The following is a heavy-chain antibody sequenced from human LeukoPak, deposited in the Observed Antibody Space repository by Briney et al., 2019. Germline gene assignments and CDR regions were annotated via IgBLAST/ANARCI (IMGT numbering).Heavy chain of an antibody. CDR2: IIPILGIA. CDR1: GGTFSSYA. J-gene: IGHJ4*02. D-gene: IGHD3-22*01. CDR3: ARTWKWFYDY. V-gene: IGHV1-69*04. Sequence: ASVKVSCKASGGTFSSYAISWVRQAPGQGLEWMGRIIPILGIANYAQKFQGRVTITADKSTSTAYTELSSLRSEDTAVYYCARTWKWFYDYWGQGTLVTVSS.